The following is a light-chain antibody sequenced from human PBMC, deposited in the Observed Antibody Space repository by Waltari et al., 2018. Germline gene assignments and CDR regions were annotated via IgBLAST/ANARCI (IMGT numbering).Light chain of an antibody. CDR2: WAS. CDR1: QSLLSSANNKNY. CDR3: QQYYGAPLT. J-gene: IGKJ4*01. Sequence: DIVMTQSPDSLAVSLGERATINCKSSQSLLSSANNKNYFGWYQKRPWQPPKLPMFWASARESGVPDRFSGSGSGADFTLTIGGLQAEDVAVYYCQQYYGAPLTFGGGTKVEIK. V-gene: IGKV4-1*01.